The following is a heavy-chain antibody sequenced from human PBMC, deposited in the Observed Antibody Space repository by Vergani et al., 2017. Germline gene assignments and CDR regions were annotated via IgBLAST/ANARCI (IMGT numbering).Heavy chain of an antibody. CDR1: GFTFDDYA. Sequence: EVQLVESGGGLVQPGRSLRLSCAASGFTFDDYAMHWVRQAPGKGLEWVSVIYSGGSTYYADSVKGRFTISRDNSKNTLYLQMNSLRAEDTAVYYCAREDDVVVVAATPLDYWGQGTLVTVSS. V-gene: IGHV3-66*02. CDR2: IYSGGST. D-gene: IGHD2-15*01. CDR3: AREDDVVVVAATPLDY. J-gene: IGHJ4*02.